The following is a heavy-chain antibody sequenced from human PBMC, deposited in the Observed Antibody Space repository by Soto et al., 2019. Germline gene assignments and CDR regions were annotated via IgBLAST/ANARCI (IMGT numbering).Heavy chain of an antibody. D-gene: IGHD2-8*02. CDR1: GGSISSYY. J-gene: IGHJ4*02. V-gene: IGHV4-59*08. CDR2: IYYSGST. CDR3: ARQHGTGYFDY. Sequence: SETLSLTCTVSGGSISSYYWSWIRQPPGKGLEWVGYIYYSGSTNYNPSLRSRVTISVDTSKNQFSLNLSSVTAADTAVYYCARQHGTGYFDYWGQGTLVTVSS.